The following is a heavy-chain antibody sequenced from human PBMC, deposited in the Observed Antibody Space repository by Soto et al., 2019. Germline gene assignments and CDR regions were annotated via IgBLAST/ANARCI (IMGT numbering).Heavy chain of an antibody. CDR1: GFTFSSYD. Sequence: EVQLAESGGGMVQPGGSLRLSCVASGFTFSSYDMHWVRQAPGKGLEYVSSISSNGGNTYYGNSVKGRFTISRDNSKNILYLQMGSLRAEDMAVYYCVRRVSGNYDYWGQGTLVTVSS. CDR3: VRRVSGNYDY. V-gene: IGHV3-64*01. CDR2: ISSNGGNT. D-gene: IGHD1-7*01. J-gene: IGHJ4*02.